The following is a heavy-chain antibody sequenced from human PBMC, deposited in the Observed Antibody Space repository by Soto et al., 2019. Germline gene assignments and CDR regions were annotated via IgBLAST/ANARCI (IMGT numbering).Heavy chain of an antibody. V-gene: IGHV3-64*01. Sequence: PWGALRLSCAAFGFTFSSYAMHWVRHAPWKGLEYVSAISSNGGSTYYANSVKGRFTISRDNSKNTLYLQMGSLRAEDMAVYYCARAKAGSSLFIAGARTGAFAIWAQGTTVPGSS. J-gene: IGHJ3*02. CDR3: ARAKAGSSLFIAGARTGAFAI. CDR1: GFTFSSYA. CDR2: ISSNGGST. D-gene: IGHD6-19*01.